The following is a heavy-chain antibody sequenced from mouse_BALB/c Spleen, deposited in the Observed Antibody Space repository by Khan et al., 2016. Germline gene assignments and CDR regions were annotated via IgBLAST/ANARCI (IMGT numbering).Heavy chain of an antibody. CDR2: IDPANGNT. J-gene: IGHJ3*01. Sequence: EVQLQESGAELVKPGASVKLSCTASGFNIKDTYMHWVKQRPEQGLEWIGRIDPANGNTKYDPKFQGKATITADTSSITAYLQLSSLTSEDTAVYYCARSPYDYDVGFAYWGQGTLVTVSA. CDR1: GFNIKDTY. CDR3: ARSPYDYDVGFAY. D-gene: IGHD2-4*01. V-gene: IGHV14-3*02.